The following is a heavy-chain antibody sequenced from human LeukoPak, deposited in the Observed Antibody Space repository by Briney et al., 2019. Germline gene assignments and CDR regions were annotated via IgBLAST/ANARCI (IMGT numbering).Heavy chain of an antibody. V-gene: IGHV3-30-3*01. CDR3: ARDNIAGSGSSD. J-gene: IGHJ4*02. Sequence: GGSLRLSCAASGFTFSSYAMSWVRQAPGKGLEWVAVTSYDGIHKYYADSVQGRFTISRDNSKNTLYLQMNSLRLEDTALYYCARDNIAGSGSSDWGQGTLVTVSS. D-gene: IGHD3-10*01. CDR1: GFTFSSYA. CDR2: TSYDGIHK.